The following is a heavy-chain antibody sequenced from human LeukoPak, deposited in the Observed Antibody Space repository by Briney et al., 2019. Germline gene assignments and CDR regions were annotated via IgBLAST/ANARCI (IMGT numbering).Heavy chain of an antibody. CDR2: ISSSSSYI. J-gene: IGHJ4*02. D-gene: IGHD6-13*01. CDR1: GFTFSSYS. CDR3: ASSGYSSSWLSY. Sequence: PGGSLRLSCAASGFTFSSYSMNWVRQAPGKGLEWVSSISSSSSYIYYADSVKGRFTISRDNAKNSLYLQMNSLRVEDTAVYYCASSGYSSSWLSYWGQGTLVTVSS. V-gene: IGHV3-21*01.